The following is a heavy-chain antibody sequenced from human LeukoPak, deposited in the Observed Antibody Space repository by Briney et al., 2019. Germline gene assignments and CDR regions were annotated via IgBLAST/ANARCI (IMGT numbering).Heavy chain of an antibody. Sequence: PETLSLTCTVSGGSISNYYWSWIRQPAGKGPEWIGRKYARGSSNYNPPVQSRVTMSVDTSKNQFSLKLRSVTAADTAVYYRARGRYCSADICTGGDSFDIWGQGTMVSVSP. CDR3: ARGRYCSADICTGGDSFDI. D-gene: IGHD2-15*01. CDR2: KYARGSS. CDR1: GGSISNYY. V-gene: IGHV4-4*07. J-gene: IGHJ3*02.